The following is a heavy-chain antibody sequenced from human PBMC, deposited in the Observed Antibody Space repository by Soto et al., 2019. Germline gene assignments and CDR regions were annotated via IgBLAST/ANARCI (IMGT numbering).Heavy chain of an antibody. CDR3: ARHIDYYGSGSYSDAFDI. V-gene: IGHV5-51*01. J-gene: IGHJ3*02. CDR2: IYPGDSDT. D-gene: IGHD3-10*01. Sequence: CKGSGYSFTSYWIGWVRQMPGKGLEWMGIIYPGDSDTRYSPSFQGQVTISADNSISTAYLQWSSLKASDTAMSYCARHIDYYGSGSYSDAFDIWGQGTMVTVSS. CDR1: GYSFTSYW.